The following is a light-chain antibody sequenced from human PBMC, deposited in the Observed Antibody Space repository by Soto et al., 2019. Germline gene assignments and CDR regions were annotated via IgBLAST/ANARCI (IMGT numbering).Light chain of an antibody. V-gene: IGKV4-1*01. CDR2: WAS. CDR3: QEFYSTPSLT. CDR1: QSLLYSSDNKNY. J-gene: IGKJ4*01. Sequence: DIVMTQSPDSLTVSLGERATINCKSSQSLLYSSDNKNYLAWYQQKAGQPPKLLIYWASVRQPGVPDRFSGSGSGTYFSLTISSLQAEDVAVYYCQEFYSTPSLTFGGGTKVEIK.